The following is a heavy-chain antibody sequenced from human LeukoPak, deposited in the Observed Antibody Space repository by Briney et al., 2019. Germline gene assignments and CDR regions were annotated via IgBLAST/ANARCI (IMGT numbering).Heavy chain of an antibody. V-gene: IGHV3-7*01. Sequence: GGSLRLSCAASGFTFSSYWMSWVRQAPGKGLEWVANIKQDGSEKYYVDSVKGRFTISRDNAKNSLYLQMNSLRAEDTAVYYCARGRIAVAVYYYYYYMDVWGKGTTVTVSS. D-gene: IGHD6-19*01. CDR3: ARGRIAVAVYYYYYYMDV. CDR2: IKQDGSEK. J-gene: IGHJ6*03. CDR1: GFTFSSYW.